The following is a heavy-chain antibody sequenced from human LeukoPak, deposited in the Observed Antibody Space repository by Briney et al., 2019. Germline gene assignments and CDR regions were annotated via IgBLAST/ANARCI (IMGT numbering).Heavy chain of an antibody. CDR1: GGSISSGGYS. Sequence: PSQTLSLTCAVSGGSISSGGYSWSWIRQPPGKGLEWIGYIYHSGSTYYNPSIKRRVTISVDRSKNQFSLKLSSVTAADTDVYYCARDRYYDSSGYLDWYFDLWGRGTLVTVSS. V-gene: IGHV4-30-2*01. J-gene: IGHJ2*01. D-gene: IGHD3-22*01. CDR2: IYHSGST. CDR3: ARDRYYDSSGYLDWYFDL.